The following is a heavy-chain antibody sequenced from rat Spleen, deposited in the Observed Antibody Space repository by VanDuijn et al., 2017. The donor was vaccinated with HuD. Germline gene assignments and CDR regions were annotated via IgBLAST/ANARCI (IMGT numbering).Heavy chain of an antibody. J-gene: IGHJ2*01. Sequence: EVQLVESDGGLVQPGRSLKLSCAASGFTFSDYNMAWVRQAPKKGLEWVATITYDGSNTYYRDSVKGRFTISRDNTKSALYLQMDSLRSEDTATYYCTRHLTGNSYFDYWGQGVMVTVSS. V-gene: IGHV5-7*01. CDR1: GFTFSDYN. CDR2: ITYDGSNT. D-gene: IGHD5-1*01. CDR3: TRHLTGNSYFDY.